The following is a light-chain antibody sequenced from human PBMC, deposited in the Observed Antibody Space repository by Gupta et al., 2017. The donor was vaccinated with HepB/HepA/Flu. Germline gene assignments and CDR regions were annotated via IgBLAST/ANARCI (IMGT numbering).Light chain of an antibody. CDR1: QSISSW. Sequence: DIQMTQSPSTLSASVGDRVTITCRARQSISSWLAWYQQKSGKAPKLLIYKASSLESGVPSRFSGSGSGTEFTLTISSLQPDDFATYYCQQYNSYPVTFGQGTKLEIK. V-gene: IGKV1-5*03. CDR2: KAS. J-gene: IGKJ2*01. CDR3: QQYNSYPVT.